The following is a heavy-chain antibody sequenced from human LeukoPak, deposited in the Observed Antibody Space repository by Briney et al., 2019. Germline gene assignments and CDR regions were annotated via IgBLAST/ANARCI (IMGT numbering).Heavy chain of an antibody. V-gene: IGHV3-23*01. D-gene: IGHD4-17*01. J-gene: IGHJ5*02. Sequence: GGSLRLSCAASGFTFSSYAMNWVRQAPGKGLEWVSVISGSGGSTYYADSVKGRFTISRDNSKNTLYLLMNSLRAEDTAVYYCAKDWYPGTTVTTTHWFDPWGQGTLVTVSS. CDR2: ISGSGGST. CDR1: GFTFSSYA. CDR3: AKDWYPGTTVTTTHWFDP.